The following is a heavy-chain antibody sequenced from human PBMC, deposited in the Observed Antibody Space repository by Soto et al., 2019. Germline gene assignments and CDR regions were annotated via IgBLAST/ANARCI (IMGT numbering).Heavy chain of an antibody. Sequence: SVKVSCKXSGGTFSRYALSWVRQAPGQGPEWMGGIVPMFGTANYAQKFQGRVTITADESTNTAYMQLSSLRSEDTAVYYCARGVYYDSRGYYFFFWGQGTLVTVSS. CDR1: GGTFSRYA. J-gene: IGHJ4*02. V-gene: IGHV1-69*13. CDR3: ARGVYYDSRGYYFFF. CDR2: IVPMFGTA. D-gene: IGHD3-22*01.